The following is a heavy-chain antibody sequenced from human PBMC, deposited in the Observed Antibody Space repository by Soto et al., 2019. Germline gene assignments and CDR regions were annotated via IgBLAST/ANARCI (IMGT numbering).Heavy chain of an antibody. J-gene: IGHJ6*02. V-gene: IGHV3-21*01. D-gene: IGHD3-9*01. Sequence: PGGSLRLSCVASGFSLSNFNMNWVRQAPGKGLEWLSSISSSSSDIYHADSVKGRFTTSRDNAKNSLYLQMNSLRVEDTAVYYCARDLSLVKYYYYYGMDVWGQGTTVTVSS. CDR2: ISSSSSDI. CDR1: GFSLSNFN. CDR3: ARDLSLVKYYYYYGMDV.